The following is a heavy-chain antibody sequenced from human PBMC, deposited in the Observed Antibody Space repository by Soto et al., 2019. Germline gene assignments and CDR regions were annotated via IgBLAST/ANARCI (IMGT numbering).Heavy chain of an antibody. CDR1: GYTFPSSY. V-gene: IGHV1-46*01. J-gene: IGHJ3*02. CDR2: INPSGGST. D-gene: IGHD4-17*01. Sequence: GAPVKVSCKASGYTFPSSYLTWVRQAPGQGLEWMGIINPSGGSTSYAQKFQGRVTMTRDTSTSTVYMELSSLRSEDTAVYYCARGGYGDVRGGDAFDIWGQGTMVTVSS. CDR3: ARGGYGDVRGGDAFDI.